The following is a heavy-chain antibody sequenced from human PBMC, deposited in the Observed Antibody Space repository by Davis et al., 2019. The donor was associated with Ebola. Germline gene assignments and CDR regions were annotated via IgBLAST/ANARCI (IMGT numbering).Heavy chain of an antibody. J-gene: IGHJ4*02. V-gene: IGHV4-39*01. Sequence: PSETLSLTCTVSGGSISSSSYYWGWIRQPPGKGLEWIGSIYYSGSTYYNPSLKSRVTISVDTSKNQFSLKLSSVTAADTAVYYCARLEQQLVTYDYWGQGTLVTVSS. CDR2: IYYSGST. CDR3: ARLEQQLVTYDY. CDR1: GGSISSSSYY. D-gene: IGHD6-13*01.